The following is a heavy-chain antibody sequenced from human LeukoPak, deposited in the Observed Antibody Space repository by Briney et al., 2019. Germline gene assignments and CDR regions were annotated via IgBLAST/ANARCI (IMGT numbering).Heavy chain of an antibody. Sequence: GGSLRPSCAAPGFTFSSYAMPWVRQAPGKGLEWVAVISYDGSNKYYADSVKGRFTISRDNSKNTLYLQMNSLRAEDTAVYYCARDLNYDFWSGYYPPTPYYYYGMDVWGQGTTVTVSS. J-gene: IGHJ6*02. D-gene: IGHD3-3*01. CDR1: GFTFSSYA. CDR3: ARDLNYDFWSGYYPPTPYYYYGMDV. V-gene: IGHV3-30-3*01. CDR2: ISYDGSNK.